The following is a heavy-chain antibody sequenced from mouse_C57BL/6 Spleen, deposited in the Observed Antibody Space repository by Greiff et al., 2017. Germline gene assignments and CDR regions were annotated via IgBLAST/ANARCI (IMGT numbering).Heavy chain of an antibody. J-gene: IGHJ2*01. CDR3: AIGIVGYYDYY. CDR1: GYTFTSYW. CDR2: IDPSDSYT. Sequence: VQLQQPGAELVRPGTSVKLSCKASGYTFTSYWMHWVKQRPGQGLEWIGVIDPSDSYTNYNQKFKGKATLTVDTSSSTAYMQLSSLTSEDSAVYYCAIGIVGYYDYYWGQGTTLTVSS. V-gene: IGHV1-59*01. D-gene: IGHD2-4*01.